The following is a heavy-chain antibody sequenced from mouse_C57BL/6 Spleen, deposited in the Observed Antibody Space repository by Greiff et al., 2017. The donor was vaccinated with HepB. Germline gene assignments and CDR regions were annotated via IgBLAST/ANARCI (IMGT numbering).Heavy chain of an antibody. CDR2: IDPSDSYT. V-gene: IGHV1-69*01. CDR1: GYTFTSYW. Sequence: QVQLQQPGAELVMPGASVKLSCKASGYTFTSYWMHWVKQRPGQGLEWIGEIDPSDSYTNYNQKFKGKSTLTVDKSSSTAYMQLSSLTSEDSAVYYCARGEPYWYFDVWGTGTTVTVSS. J-gene: IGHJ1*03. CDR3: ARGEPYWYFDV.